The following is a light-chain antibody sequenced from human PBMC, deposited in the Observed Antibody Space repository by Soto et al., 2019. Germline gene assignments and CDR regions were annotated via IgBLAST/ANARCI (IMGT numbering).Light chain of an antibody. CDR3: QSYDNSLNHVV. Sequence: QAVVTQPPSVSGAPGQRVTIPCTGSSSNIGSFYDVHWYQQLPGTVPKLLIYGDNNRPSGVPDRFSGSKSGTAASLAITGLQAEDEADYYCQSYDNSLNHVVFGGGTKLNRP. CDR2: GDN. V-gene: IGLV1-40*01. CDR1: SSNIGSFYD. J-gene: IGLJ2*01.